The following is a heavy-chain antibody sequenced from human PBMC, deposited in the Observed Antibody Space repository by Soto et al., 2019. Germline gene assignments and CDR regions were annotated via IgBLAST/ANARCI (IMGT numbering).Heavy chain of an antibody. CDR2: IHYNGNT. CDR3: AREGNLGRWIQPLDS. D-gene: IGHD2-2*03. CDR1: GDSISSYS. J-gene: IGHJ4*02. Sequence: SENLSLTCTVSGDSISSYSWSWIRQPPGKGLEWVGNIHYNGNTKYSPSLKSRVTMSVDTSKNRFSLKLISVTTADTAVYFCAREGNLGRWIQPLDSWGQGTLVTVSS. V-gene: IGHV4-59*01.